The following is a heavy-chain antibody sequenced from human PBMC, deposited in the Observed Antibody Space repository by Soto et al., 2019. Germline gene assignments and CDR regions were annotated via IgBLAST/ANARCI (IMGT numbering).Heavy chain of an antibody. CDR2: ISRMFGAA. CDR1: GGTFNTYA. CDR3: AREVQVHTPAFVY. J-gene: IGHJ4*02. V-gene: IGHV1-69*19. Sequence: QVQLVQSGAEMKKPGSSVKVSCQSSGGTFNTYAMNWVRQAPGQGPEWMGDISRMFGAANYAPKFQGRVTITADESTGTSYMQLSSLTSEVTALYFCAREVQVHTPAFVYWGQGTLVTVSS. D-gene: IGHD3-10*01.